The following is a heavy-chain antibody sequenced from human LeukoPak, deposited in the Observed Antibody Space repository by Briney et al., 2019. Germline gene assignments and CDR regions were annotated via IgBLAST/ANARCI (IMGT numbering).Heavy chain of an antibody. CDR1: GGSISSSSYY. Sequence: PSETLSLTCTVSGGSISSSSYYWGWIRQPPGKGLDWIGSIFYSGSAFYNPSLTGRVIISVDTSKNQFSLKLTSVTASDTAIYYCARSSHIGSSWAGIDYWGQGTLVTVSS. V-gene: IGHV4-39*01. J-gene: IGHJ4*02. CDR3: ARSSHIGSSWAGIDY. CDR2: IFYSGSA. D-gene: IGHD6-13*01.